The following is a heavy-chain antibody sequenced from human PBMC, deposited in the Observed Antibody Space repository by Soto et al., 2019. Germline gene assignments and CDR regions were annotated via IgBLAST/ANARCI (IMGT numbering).Heavy chain of an antibody. CDR1: GFTFSAFG. V-gene: IGHV3-30*18. CDR2: ISYDGILK. CDR3: AKDFKVSGGHYGSLNYYYGMDV. Sequence: GGSLRLSFAASGFTFSAFGMHWVRQAPGKGLEWVAIISYDGILKYYADSVKGRFTISRDTSKGALYLQMNSLRPEDTAVYYCAKDFKVSGGHYGSLNYYYGMDVWGQGTTVTVSS. D-gene: IGHD3-10*01. J-gene: IGHJ6*02.